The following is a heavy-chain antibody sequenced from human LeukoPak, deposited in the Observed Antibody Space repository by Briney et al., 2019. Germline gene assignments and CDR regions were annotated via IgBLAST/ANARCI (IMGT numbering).Heavy chain of an antibody. CDR3: ARARYSPSGTQGFDY. D-gene: IGHD5-12*01. CDR2: VYPSNSET. CDR1: GYIFTDYW. Sequence: GESLKFYSKGSGYIFTDYWTAWVRQMPGKGLEWMGIVYPSNSETRYSPSFQGQVTISADKSITTAYLQWSSLKASDTAIYYCARARYSPSGTQGFDYWAQRPRVSVSS. V-gene: IGHV5-51*01. J-gene: IGHJ4*02.